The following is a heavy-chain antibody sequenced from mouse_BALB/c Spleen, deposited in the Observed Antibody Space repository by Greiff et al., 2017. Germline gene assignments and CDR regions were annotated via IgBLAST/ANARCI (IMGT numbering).Heavy chain of an antibody. V-gene: IGHV10S3*01. CDR2: IRSKSNNYAT. Sequence: EAGGGLVQPKGSLKLSCAASGFTFNTNAMNWVRQAPGKGLEWVARIRSKSNNYATYYADSVKDRFTISRDDSQSMLYLQMNNLKTEDTAMYYCVREAYYGNLCYAMDYWGQGTSVTVSS. CDR3: VREAYYGNLCYAMDY. CDR1: GFTFNTNA. D-gene: IGHD2-10*01. J-gene: IGHJ4*01.